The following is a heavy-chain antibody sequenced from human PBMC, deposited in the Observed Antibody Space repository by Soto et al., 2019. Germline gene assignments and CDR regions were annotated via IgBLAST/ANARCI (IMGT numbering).Heavy chain of an antibody. J-gene: IGHJ6*03. D-gene: IGHD5-12*01. Sequence: QVQLVQSGAEVKKPGASVTVSCRASGDTFTGYYMHWVRQAPGQGLEWMGWINPNSGVTKYAQKFQGWVTMTRYTSISTVYMQLSRLRSDDTAVYYCARESGGATATLDYYYFYMDVWGTGTTVTVSS. V-gene: IGHV1-2*04. CDR1: GDTFTGYY. CDR2: INPNSGVT. CDR3: ARESGGATATLDYYYFYMDV.